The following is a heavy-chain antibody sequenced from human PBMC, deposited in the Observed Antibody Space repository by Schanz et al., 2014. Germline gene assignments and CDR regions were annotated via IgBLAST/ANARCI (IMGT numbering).Heavy chain of an antibody. J-gene: IGHJ4*02. CDR2: ISGTTTYT. CDR1: EFTFSSYA. CDR3: ARGTDWNLHY. V-gene: IGHV3-48*04. D-gene: IGHD1-1*01. Sequence: EVQLLDSGGGLVQPGGSLRLSCAASEFTFSSYAMSWVRQAPGKGLEWVSYISGTTTYTNYADSVKGRFTISRDNAKNSLYLQMNSLRAGDTAVYYCARGTDWNLHYWGQGALVTVSS.